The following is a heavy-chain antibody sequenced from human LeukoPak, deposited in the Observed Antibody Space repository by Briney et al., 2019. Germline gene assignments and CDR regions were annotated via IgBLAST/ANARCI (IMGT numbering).Heavy chain of an antibody. CDR1: GGPISSYY. D-gene: IGHD6-13*01. V-gene: IGHV4-4*09. CDR3: ARLGGSSWYFDAFDI. CDR2: IYTSGST. Sequence: SETLSLTCTVSGGPISSYYWSWIRQPPGKGLEWIGYIYTSGSTNYNPSLKSRVTISVDTSKNQFSLKLSSVTAADTAVYYCARLGGSSWYFDAFDIWGQGTMVTVSS. J-gene: IGHJ3*02.